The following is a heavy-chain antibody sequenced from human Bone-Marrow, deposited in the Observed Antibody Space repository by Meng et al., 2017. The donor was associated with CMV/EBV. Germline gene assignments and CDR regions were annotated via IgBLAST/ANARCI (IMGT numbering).Heavy chain of an antibody. CDR3: ARGYSGYDLHPDYRYYYYYGMDV. D-gene: IGHD5-12*01. V-gene: IGHV1-2*02. CDR1: GYTFISYG. Sequence: ASVKVSCKASGYTFISYGISWVRQAPGQGLEWMGWINPNSGGTNYAQKFQGRVTMTRDTSISTAYMELSRLRSDDTAVYYCARGYSGYDLHPDYRYYYYYGMDVWGQGTTVTVSS. J-gene: IGHJ6*02. CDR2: INPNSGGT.